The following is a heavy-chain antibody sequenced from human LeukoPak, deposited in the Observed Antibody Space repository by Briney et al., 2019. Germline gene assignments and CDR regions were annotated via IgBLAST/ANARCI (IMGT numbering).Heavy chain of an antibody. CDR2: VSYDGGSK. V-gene: IGHV3-30-3*01. CDR1: GFAFSSYA. CDR3: ARVKGGIAAARNYFDY. Sequence: GGSLRLSCAGSGFAFSSYAMHWVRQGPGKGLEWVALVSYDGGSKYYADSVRGRITISRDNSKNTLHLQMNSLRTEDTAVYYCARVKGGIAAARNYFDYWGQGTLVTVSS. D-gene: IGHD6-13*01. J-gene: IGHJ4*02.